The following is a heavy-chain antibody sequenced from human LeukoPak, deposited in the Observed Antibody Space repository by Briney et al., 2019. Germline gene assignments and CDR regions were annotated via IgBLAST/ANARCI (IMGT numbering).Heavy chain of an antibody. Sequence: ASVKVSCKASGYTFTSYGISWVRQAPGQGLEWMGWISAYNGNTNYAQKFQGRVTMTRDTSISTAYMELSRLRSDDTAVYYCARDERYDSSGYPFDYWGQGTLVTVSS. CDR1: GYTFTSYG. J-gene: IGHJ4*02. D-gene: IGHD3-22*01. CDR2: ISAYNGNT. CDR3: ARDERYDSSGYPFDY. V-gene: IGHV1-18*01.